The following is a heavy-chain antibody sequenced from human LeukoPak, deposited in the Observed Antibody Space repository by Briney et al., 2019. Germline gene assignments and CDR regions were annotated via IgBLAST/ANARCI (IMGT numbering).Heavy chain of an antibody. J-gene: IGHJ4*02. Sequence: GGSPRLSCAASGFTFSSYAMSWVRQAPGKGLEWVSAISGSGGSTYYADSVKGRFAISRDNSKNTLYLQMNSLRDEDTAVYYCAKSAVAGFGYWGQGTLVTVSS. CDR2: ISGSGGST. CDR3: AKSAVAGFGY. D-gene: IGHD6-19*01. CDR1: GFTFSSYA. V-gene: IGHV3-23*01.